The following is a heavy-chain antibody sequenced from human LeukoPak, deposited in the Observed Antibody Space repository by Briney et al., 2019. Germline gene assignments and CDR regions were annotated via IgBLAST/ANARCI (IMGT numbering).Heavy chain of an antibody. CDR2: FYYSGST. Sequence: SETLSLTCTVSGGSIISGGYYWSWICKLPGKGLEWIGYFYYSGSTNYNPSLKSRLTISADTSKNKFSLKLSSVTVADTAIYYCARGYCSGGSCYSARYWGQGTLVTVSS. CDR3: ARGYCSGGSCYSARY. CDR1: GGSIISGGYY. V-gene: IGHV4-31*03. J-gene: IGHJ4*02. D-gene: IGHD2-15*01.